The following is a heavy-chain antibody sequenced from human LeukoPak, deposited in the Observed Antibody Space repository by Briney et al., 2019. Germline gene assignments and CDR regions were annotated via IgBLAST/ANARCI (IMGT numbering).Heavy chain of an antibody. J-gene: IGHJ6*03. V-gene: IGHV5-51*01. D-gene: IGHD1-26*01. CDR1: GYNFTTYF. CDR2: IKPDDSHS. Sequence: GESLKISCKGSGYNFTTYFIGWVRQMPGKGLEWVGVIKPDDSHSIYNPSFQGHVTISADKSISTAYLQWSSLKASDTAMYYCARQGWELLMLGYYYYMDVWGKGTTVTVSS. CDR3: ARQGWELLMLGYYYYMDV.